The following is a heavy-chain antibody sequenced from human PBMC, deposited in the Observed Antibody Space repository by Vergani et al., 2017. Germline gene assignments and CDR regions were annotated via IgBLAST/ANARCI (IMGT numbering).Heavy chain of an antibody. J-gene: IGHJ6*02. D-gene: IGHD5-18*01. CDR1: GGTFSSYA. CDR3: ARADTAMVAPNHYYYYYGMDV. V-gene: IGHV1-69*01. CDR2: IIPIFGTA. Sequence: QVQLVQSGAEVKKPGSSVKVSCKASGGTFSSYAISWVRQAPGQGLEWMGGIIPIFGTANYAQKFQGRVTITADESTSPAYMELSSLRSEDTAVYYCARADTAMVAPNHYYYYYGMDVWGQGTTVTVSS.